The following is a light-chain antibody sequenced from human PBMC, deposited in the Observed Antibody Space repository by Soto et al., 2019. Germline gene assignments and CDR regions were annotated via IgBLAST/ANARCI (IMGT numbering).Light chain of an antibody. Sequence: QSVLTQPASVSGSPGPSITISCTGTSNDVGGYNYVSWYQQHPGKAPKLMIYDVSNRPSGVSNRFSGSKSGNTASLTISGLQAEDEADYYCSSYTSSSSLVFGTGTKVTVL. CDR3: SSYTSSSSLV. CDR1: SNDVGGYNY. V-gene: IGLV2-14*01. CDR2: DVS. J-gene: IGLJ1*01.